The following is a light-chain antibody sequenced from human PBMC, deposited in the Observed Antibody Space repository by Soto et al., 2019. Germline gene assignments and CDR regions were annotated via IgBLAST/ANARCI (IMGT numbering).Light chain of an antibody. CDR1: QSISNF. V-gene: IGKV1-39*01. CDR2: AAS. J-gene: IGKJ2*01. Sequence: DIQMTQSPSSLSASVGDRVTITCRASQSISNFLNWYQQKPGKAPELLIYAASSLHSGVPSRFSGSGSGTNFTLTISSLQPEHFATYSCQQSYTTPYTFGQGTKLEIK. CDR3: QQSYTTPYT.